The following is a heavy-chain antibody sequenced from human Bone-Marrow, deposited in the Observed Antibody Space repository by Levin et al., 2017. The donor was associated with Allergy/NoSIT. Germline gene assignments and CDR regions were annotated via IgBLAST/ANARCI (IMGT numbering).Heavy chain of an antibody. CDR3: ARDHEAGTPSDWLDP. V-gene: IGHV3-30-3*01. J-gene: IGHJ5*02. D-gene: IGHD1-14*01. CDR1: GFTLRSYA. Sequence: GGSLRLSCVASGFTLRSYAMHWVRQAPGKGLEWVAVLSFDGNEEYYADSVKGRFTISKDVSKNTLFLQMNSLRPADTAVYYCARDHEAGTPSDWLDPWGQGTLVTVSS. CDR2: LSFDGNEE.